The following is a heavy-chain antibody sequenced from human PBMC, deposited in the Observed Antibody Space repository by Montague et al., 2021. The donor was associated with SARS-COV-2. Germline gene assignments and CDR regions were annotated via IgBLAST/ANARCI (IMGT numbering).Heavy chain of an antibody. V-gene: IGHV4-39*06. CDR3: AGDQRQFGSNGMRIDY. Sequence: SETLSLTCTVSGGSIRSNTFFWAWLRQSPGKGLVWIGSVYHSGSSYFNPSLKSRVTISVDTSKSQFPLRVTSVTAADTAVYLCAGDQRQFGSNGMRIDYWGQGALVTVAS. D-gene: IGHD1-26*01. CDR2: VYHSGSS. J-gene: IGHJ4*02. CDR1: GGSIRSNTFF.